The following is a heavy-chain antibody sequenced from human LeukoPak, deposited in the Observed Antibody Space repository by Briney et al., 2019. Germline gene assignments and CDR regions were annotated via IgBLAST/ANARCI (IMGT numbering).Heavy chain of an antibody. V-gene: IGHV3-21*01. J-gene: IGHJ4*02. CDR1: GLTYSTYA. Sequence: GSLRLSCAASGLTYSTYAMNWVRQAPGKGLEWVSSISSSSSYIYYADSVKGRFTISRDNAKNSLYLQMNSLRAEDTAVYYCARYDYVWGSWSLDYWGQGTLVTVSS. CDR3: ARYDYVWGSWSLDY. CDR2: ISSSSSYI. D-gene: IGHD3-16*01.